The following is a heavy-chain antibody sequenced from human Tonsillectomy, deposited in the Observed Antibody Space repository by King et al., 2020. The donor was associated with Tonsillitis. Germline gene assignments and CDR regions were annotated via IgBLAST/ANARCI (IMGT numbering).Heavy chain of an antibody. J-gene: IGHJ4*02. Sequence: VQLQQWGTGLLKPSETLSLTCAVYGGSFSDYYWTWIRQPPGKGLEWIGEVNHSGSTNYNPSLKSRVTISVDTSKNQFSLNLRSVTAADTSVYYCARELVQPNLYYDSSGRRGSLYYWGQGTLVTVSS. D-gene: IGHD3-22*01. CDR1: GGSFSDYY. V-gene: IGHV4-34*01. CDR3: ARELVQPNLYYDSSGRRGSLYY. CDR2: VNHSGST.